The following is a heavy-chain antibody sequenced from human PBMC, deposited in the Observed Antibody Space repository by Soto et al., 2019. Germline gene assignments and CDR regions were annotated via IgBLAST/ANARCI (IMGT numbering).Heavy chain of an antibody. J-gene: IGHJ3*02. D-gene: IGHD1-1*01. CDR1: GGFVSSGSYY. Sequence: QVQLQQWGAGLLKPSETLSITCAVYGGFVSSGSYYWSWIRQPPGKGLEWIGEMSHSGGTHFNPSLNSRVTISVATSKNQFSLKMSSVTAADTALYYCARVERGTATTVVDAFDIWGPGTMVTVSS. CDR2: MSHSGGT. CDR3: ARVERGTATTVVDAFDI. V-gene: IGHV4-34*01.